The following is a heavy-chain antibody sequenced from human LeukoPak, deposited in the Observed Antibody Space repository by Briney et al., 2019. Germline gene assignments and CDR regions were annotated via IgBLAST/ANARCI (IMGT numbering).Heavy chain of an antibody. D-gene: IGHD2-2*02. Sequence: ASVKVSCKASGYTFTSYGISWVRQAPGQGLEWMGWISAYNGNTNYAQKLQGRVTMTTDTSTSTAYMELRSLRSDDTAVYYCARVVRYCSSTSCYTRAQYYFDYWGQGTLVTVSS. CDR1: GYTFTSYG. V-gene: IGHV1-18*01. CDR2: ISAYNGNT. CDR3: ARVVRYCSSTSCYTRAQYYFDY. J-gene: IGHJ4*02.